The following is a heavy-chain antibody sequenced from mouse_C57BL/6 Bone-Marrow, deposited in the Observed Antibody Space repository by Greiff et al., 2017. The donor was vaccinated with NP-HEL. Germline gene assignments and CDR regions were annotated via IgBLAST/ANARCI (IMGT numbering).Heavy chain of an antibody. CDR2: IDPEDGET. D-gene: IGHD1-1*01. CDR1: GFNIKDYY. CDR3: ASDYYGSLFDY. V-gene: IGHV14-2*01. Sequence: VQLQQSGAELVKPGASVKLSCTASGFNIKDYYMHWVKQRTEQGLEWIGRIDPEDGETKYAPQFQGKATITADTSSNTAYLQLSSLTSEDTAVYYCASDYYGSLFDYWGQGTTLTVSS. J-gene: IGHJ2*01.